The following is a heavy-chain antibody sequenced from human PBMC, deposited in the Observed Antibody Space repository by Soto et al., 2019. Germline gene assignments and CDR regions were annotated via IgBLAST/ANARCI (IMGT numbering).Heavy chain of an antibody. V-gene: IGHV4-34*01. CDR1: GGSFSGYY. Sequence: PSETLSLTCAVYGGSFSGYYWNWIRQPPGKGPEWIGEINHSGSTNYNPSLKSRVTISVDTSKNQFSLKLSSVTAADTAVYYCAKALYNYDSSGYSGDHAFDIWGQGTMVTVSS. CDR3: AKALYNYDSSGYSGDHAFDI. CDR2: INHSGST. J-gene: IGHJ3*02. D-gene: IGHD3-22*01.